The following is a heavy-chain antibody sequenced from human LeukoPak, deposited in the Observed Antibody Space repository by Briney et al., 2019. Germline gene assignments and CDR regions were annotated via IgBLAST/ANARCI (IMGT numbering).Heavy chain of an antibody. CDR1: GGSISSGSYY. CDR2: IYTSGST. V-gene: IGHV4-61*02. CDR3: ARDYYDSSV. J-gene: IGHJ3*01. D-gene: IGHD3-22*01. Sequence: SETLSLTCTVSGGSISSGSYYWSWIRQPAGKGLEWIGRIYTSGSTNCNPSLKSRVTISVDTSKNQFSLKLSSVTAADTAVYYCARDYYDSSVWGQGTMVTVSS.